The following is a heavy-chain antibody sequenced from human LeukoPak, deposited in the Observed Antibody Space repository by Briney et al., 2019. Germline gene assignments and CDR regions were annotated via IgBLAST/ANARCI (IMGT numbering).Heavy chain of an antibody. V-gene: IGHV1-2*02. CDR1: GYTFTGYY. CDR2: INPNSGGT. J-gene: IGHJ6*02. D-gene: IGHD2-2*01. CDR3: GRRGYCISVRGDAGSYYYGVDV. Sequence: SVKVSCKASGYTFTGYYMHWVRQAPGQGLEWMGWINPNSGGTNYAQKFQGRVTMTRDTSISTAHMDLSRLRPVDTAVYYCGRRGYCISVRGDAGSYYYGVDVSGQGTTV.